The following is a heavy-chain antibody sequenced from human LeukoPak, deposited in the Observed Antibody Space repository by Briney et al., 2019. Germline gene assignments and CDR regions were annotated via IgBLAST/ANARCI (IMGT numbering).Heavy chain of an antibody. CDR1: GFTFSSYE. V-gene: IGHV3-48*03. CDR2: ISSSGCTI. D-gene: IGHD5-18*01. J-gene: IGHJ4*02. Sequence: PGGSLRLSCAASGFTFSSYEMNWVRQAPGKGLEWVSYISSSGCTIYYADSVKGRFTISRDNAKNSLYLQMNSLRAEDTAVYYCARDLPIQLWLPDYFDYWGQGTLVTVSS. CDR3: ARDLPIQLWLPDYFDY.